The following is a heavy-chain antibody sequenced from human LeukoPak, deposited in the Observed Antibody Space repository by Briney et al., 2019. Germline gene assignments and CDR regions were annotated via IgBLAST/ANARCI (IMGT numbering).Heavy chain of an antibody. CDR1: GYTFTSYD. Sequence: ASVKVSCKASGYTFTSYDINWVRQATGQGLEWMGWMNPNSGNTGYAQKFLGRVTMTRNMSISTVHMELSSLRSEDTAVYYCARGHYYGSSGYSIDYWGQGTLVTVSS. V-gene: IGHV1-8*01. CDR2: MNPNSGNT. J-gene: IGHJ4*02. D-gene: IGHD3-22*01. CDR3: ARGHYYGSSGYSIDY.